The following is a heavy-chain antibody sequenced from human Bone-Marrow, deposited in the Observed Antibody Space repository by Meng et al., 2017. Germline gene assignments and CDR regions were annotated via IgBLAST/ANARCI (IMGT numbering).Heavy chain of an antibody. CDR1: GYTFTSYY. V-gene: IGHV1-46*01. CDR2: INPSGGST. J-gene: IGHJ4*02. CDR3: ASGMATVGPFDY. D-gene: IGHD5-24*01. Sequence: ASVKVSCKASGYTFTSYYMHWVRQAPGQGLEWMGIINPSGGSTSYAQKFQGRVTITRDTSTSTVYMKLSSLRSEDTAVYYCASGMATVGPFDYWGQGTLVTVSS.